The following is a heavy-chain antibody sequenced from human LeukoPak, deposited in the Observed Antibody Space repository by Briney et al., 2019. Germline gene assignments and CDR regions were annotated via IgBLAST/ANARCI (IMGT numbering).Heavy chain of an antibody. V-gene: IGHV3-21*01. J-gene: IGHJ4*01. CDR1: GFTFSTRT. CDR2: IGSTSRDK. Sequence: PGGSLRLSCAASGFTFSTRTMNWVRQAPGKGLEWLSSIGSTSRDKYYADLVKGRFTISRDNADYSLYLQMNSLRAEDTAEYYCVGGDRREDWGHGTLVTVSS. CDR3: VGGDRRED.